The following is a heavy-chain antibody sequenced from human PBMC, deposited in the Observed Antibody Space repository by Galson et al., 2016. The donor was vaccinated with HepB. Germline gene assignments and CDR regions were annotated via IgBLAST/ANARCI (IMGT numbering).Heavy chain of an antibody. J-gene: IGHJ4*02. V-gene: IGHV3-23*01. D-gene: IGHD3-22*01. CDR3: AKWGPHHDTGGYYYPRG. CDR1: GFNFNLYS. CDR2: ISRSGDRT. Sequence: SLRLSCAASGFNFNLYSMTWIRQAPGKGLEWVSAISRSGDRTKYADSAEGRFSISRDNSKDTIYLHMTGLRVEDTAVYFCAKWGPHHDTGGYYYPRGWGQGTLVTVSS.